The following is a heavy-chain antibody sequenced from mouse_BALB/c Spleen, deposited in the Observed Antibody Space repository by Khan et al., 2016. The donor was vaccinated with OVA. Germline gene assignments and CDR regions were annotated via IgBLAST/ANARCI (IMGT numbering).Heavy chain of an antibody. D-gene: IGHD2-1*01. V-gene: IGHV1-7*01. Sequence: QVQLKESGAELAKPGASVKMSCKASGYTFPTYWMHWIKQRPGQGLEWIGYIDPNTDYTEYNQKFKDKATLTTDKSSSTAYMQLSSLTSEDSAVXYWARKGLYGIFSYRGPGTLVNVSA. CDR1: GYTFPTYW. CDR3: ARKGLYGIFSY. CDR2: IDPNTDYT. J-gene: IGHJ3*01.